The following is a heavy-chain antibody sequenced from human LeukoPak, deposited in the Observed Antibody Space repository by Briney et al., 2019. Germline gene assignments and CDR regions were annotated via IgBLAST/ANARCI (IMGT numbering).Heavy chain of an antibody. V-gene: IGHV4-59*01. CDR2: IYYSGST. J-gene: IGHJ4*02. CDR1: GGSISSYY. Sequence: SETLSLTCTVSGGSISSYYWSWIRQPPGKGLEWIGYIYYSGSTNYNPSLKSRVTISVDTSKNQFSLKLSPVTAADTAVYYCAREATRGRYFDYWGQGTLVILSS. CDR3: AREATRGRYFDY. D-gene: IGHD3-9*01.